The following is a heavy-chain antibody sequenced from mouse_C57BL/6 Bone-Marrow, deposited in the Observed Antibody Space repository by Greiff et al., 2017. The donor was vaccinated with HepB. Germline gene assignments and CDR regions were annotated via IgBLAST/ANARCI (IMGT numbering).Heavy chain of an antibody. V-gene: IGHV5-17*01. CDR2: ISSGSSTI. CDR3: AMKILTYYAMDY. Sequence: DVHLVESGGGLVKPGGSLKLSCAASGFTFSDYGMHWVRQAPEKGLEWVAYISSGSSTIYYADTVKGRFTISRDNAKNTLFLQMTSLRSEDTAMYYCAMKILTYYAMDYWGQGTSVTVSS. J-gene: IGHJ4*01. CDR1: GFTFSDYG.